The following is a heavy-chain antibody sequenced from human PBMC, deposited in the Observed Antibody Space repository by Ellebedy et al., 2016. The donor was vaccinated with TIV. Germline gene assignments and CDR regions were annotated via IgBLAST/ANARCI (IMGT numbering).Heavy chain of an antibody. CDR1: GDSISGSSYY. V-gene: IGHV4-39*07. J-gene: IGHJ4*02. CDR3: LRDVPQSTQDY. Sequence: MPSETLSLTCTVSGDSISGSSYYWAWIRQRPGKGLEWIGGIRDGGKTFYNPSLKSRVTISVDTSKNQFSLNLRSVTAADTALYYCLRDVPQSTQDYWGQGTLVTVSS. CDR2: IRDGGKT.